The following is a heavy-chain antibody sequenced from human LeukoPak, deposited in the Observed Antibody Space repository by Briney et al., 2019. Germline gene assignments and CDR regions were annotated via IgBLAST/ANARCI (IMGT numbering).Heavy chain of an antibody. D-gene: IGHD6-13*01. CDR1: GGSISSYY. CDR3: ARNPIAAARKGFSFDY. Sequence: SETLSLTCTVSGGSISSYYWSWIRQPAGKGLEWIGRIYTSGSTNYNPSLKSRVTMSVDTSRNQFSLKLSSVTAADTAVYYCARNPIAAARKGFSFDYWGQGTLVTVSS. V-gene: IGHV4-4*07. CDR2: IYTSGST. J-gene: IGHJ4*02.